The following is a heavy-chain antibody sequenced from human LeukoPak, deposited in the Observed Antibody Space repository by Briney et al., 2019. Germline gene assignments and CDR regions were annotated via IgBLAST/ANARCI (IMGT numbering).Heavy chain of an antibody. V-gene: IGHV3-23*01. CDR3: AKIPYNYYDSSGYFDY. J-gene: IGHJ4*02. Sequence: GGSLRLSCAASGFTFSSYAMSWVRQAPGEGLEWVSAISGSGGSTYYADSVKGRFTISRDNSKNTLYLQMNSLRAEDTAVYYCAKIPYNYYDSSGYFDYWGQGTLVTVYS. CDR1: GFTFSSYA. D-gene: IGHD3-22*01. CDR2: ISGSGGST.